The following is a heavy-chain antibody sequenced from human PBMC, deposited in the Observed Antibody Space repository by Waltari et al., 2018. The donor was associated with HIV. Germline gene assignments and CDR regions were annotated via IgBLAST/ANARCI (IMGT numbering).Heavy chain of an antibody. CDR1: GYSFTSYW. D-gene: IGHD3-22*01. CDR3: ARQPNHYDFESSDYFYFDF. J-gene: IGHJ4*01. Sequence: EVQLVQSGEEVKKPGESLTISCQGSGYSFTSYWIAWGRLMPGKGLDYRGMTDPAGFETKYRPPFQGQVTISADKSTNTAFLRWSNLKASDTAIYYCARQPNHYDFESSDYFYFDFWGQGTQVTVSS. CDR2: TDPAGFET. V-gene: IGHV5-51*01.